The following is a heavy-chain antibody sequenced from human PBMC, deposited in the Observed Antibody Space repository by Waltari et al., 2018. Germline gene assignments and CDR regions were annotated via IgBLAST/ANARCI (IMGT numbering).Heavy chain of an antibody. CDR2: IWSNGNYR. J-gene: IGHJ2*01. D-gene: IGHD6-13*01. V-gene: IGHV3-33*01. CDR3: ARNADPGNDWYFDL. CDR1: GFTITYYG. Sequence: VQLVESGGGVVQPGTSLRLSCAASGFTITYYGVHWVRQAPGKGLEWVADIWSNGNYRDYRDSVKGRFTISRDSSKNTVDLQMDSLRVEDTAIYYCARNADPGNDWYFDLWGRGTLVAVSA.